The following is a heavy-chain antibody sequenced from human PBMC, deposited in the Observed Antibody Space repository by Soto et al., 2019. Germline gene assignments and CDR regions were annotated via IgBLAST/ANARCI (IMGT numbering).Heavy chain of an antibody. V-gene: IGHV3-30*18. CDR3: AKDRHTVTTFVEPHYYYGMDV. J-gene: IGHJ6*02. CDR2: ISYDGSNK. CDR1: GFTFSSYG. D-gene: IGHD4-4*01. Sequence: PGGSLRLSCAASGFTFSSYGMHWVRQAPGKGLEWVAVISYDGSNKYYADSVKGRFTISRDNSKNTLYLQMNSLRAEDTAVYYCAKDRHTVTTFVEPHYYYGMDVWGQGTTVTVSS.